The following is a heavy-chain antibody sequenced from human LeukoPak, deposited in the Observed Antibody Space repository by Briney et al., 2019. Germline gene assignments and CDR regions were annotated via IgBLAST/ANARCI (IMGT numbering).Heavy chain of an antibody. Sequence: SETLSLTCTVSGGSISSYYWSWIRQPPGKGLEWIGYIYYSGSTNYNPSLKSRVTISVDTSKNQFSLKLSSVTAADTAVYYCARAHDYGDLGSLDYWGQGTLVTVSS. CDR2: IYYSGST. CDR1: GGSISSYY. CDR3: ARAHDYGDLGSLDY. J-gene: IGHJ4*02. V-gene: IGHV4-59*01. D-gene: IGHD4-17*01.